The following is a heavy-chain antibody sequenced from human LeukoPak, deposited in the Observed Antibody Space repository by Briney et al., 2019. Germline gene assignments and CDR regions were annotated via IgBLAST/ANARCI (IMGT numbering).Heavy chain of an antibody. CDR2: IYYSGST. V-gene: IGHV4-59*01. CDR3: ARVGRRDGYSLALYYFDY. D-gene: IGHD5-24*01. CDR1: GGSISSYY. Sequence: PSETLSLTCTVSGGSISSYYWSWIRQPPGKGLEWIGYIYYSGSTNYNPSLKSRVTISVDTSKNQSSLKLSSVTAADTAVYYCARVGRRDGYSLALYYFDYWGQGTLVTVSS. J-gene: IGHJ4*02.